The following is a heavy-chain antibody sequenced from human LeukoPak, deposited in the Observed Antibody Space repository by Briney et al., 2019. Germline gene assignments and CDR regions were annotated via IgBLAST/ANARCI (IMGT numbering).Heavy chain of an antibody. D-gene: IGHD1-26*01. J-gene: IGHJ4*02. V-gene: IGHV7-4-1*02. Sequence: ASVKVSCKASGYTFTSYAMNWVRQAPGQGLEFMGWINTHTGDPTFAQGFTGRFVFSLDTSVSTAYLQIRGLKAEDTAVYCCAAIGSLFDYWGQGTLVTVSS. CDR1: GYTFTSYA. CDR3: AAIGSLFDY. CDR2: INTHTGDP.